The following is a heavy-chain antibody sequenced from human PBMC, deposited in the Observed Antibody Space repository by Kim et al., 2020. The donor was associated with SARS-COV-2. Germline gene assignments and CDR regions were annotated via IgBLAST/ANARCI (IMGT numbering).Heavy chain of an antibody. V-gene: IGHV4-31*03. CDR1: GGSISSGGYY. CDR3: ARSSSSWADP. D-gene: IGHD6-13*01. Sequence: SETLSLTCTVSGGSISSGGYYWSWIRQHPGKGLEWIGYIYYSGSTYYNPSLKSRVTISVDTSKNQFSLKLSSVTAADTAVYYCARSSSSWADPWGQGTLVTVSS. CDR2: IYYSGST. J-gene: IGHJ5*02.